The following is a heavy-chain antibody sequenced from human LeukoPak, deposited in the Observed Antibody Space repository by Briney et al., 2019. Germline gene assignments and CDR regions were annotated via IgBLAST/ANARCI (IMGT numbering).Heavy chain of an antibody. CDR2: ISAYNGNT. D-gene: IGHD6-19*01. V-gene: IGHV1-18*01. Sequence: ASVKVSCKASGYTFTSYGISWVRQAPGQGLEWMGWISAYNGNTNYAQKLQGRVTMTTDTSTSTAYMELRSLRSDDTAVYYCARDVGPYSSGPDQGYWGQGTLVTVSS. CDR3: ARDVGPYSSGPDQGY. CDR1: GYTFTSYG. J-gene: IGHJ4*02.